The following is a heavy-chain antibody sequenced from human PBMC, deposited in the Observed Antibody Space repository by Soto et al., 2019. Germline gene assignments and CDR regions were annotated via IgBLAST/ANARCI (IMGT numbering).Heavy chain of an antibody. V-gene: IGHV1-18*01. J-gene: IGHJ4*02. CDR2: ISAYNGNT. Sequence: GASVXVSCKACGYTFTIYGIIWVRQAPGQGLEWMGWISAYNGNTNYAQKLQGRVTTTTDTSTSTAYMELRSLRSDDTAAYYCARLRVVITRDHYFDHWGQGTLVTVSS. CDR1: GYTFTIYG. D-gene: IGHD3-22*01. CDR3: ARLRVVITRDHYFDH.